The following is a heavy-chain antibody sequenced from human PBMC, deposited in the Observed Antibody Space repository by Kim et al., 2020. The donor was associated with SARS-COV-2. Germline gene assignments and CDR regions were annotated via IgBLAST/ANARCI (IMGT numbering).Heavy chain of an antibody. D-gene: IGHD2-15*01. CDR3: ARAPRGGPAVS. CDR2: IGTAGDT. V-gene: IGHV3-13*04. CDR1: GFTFSSYD. Sequence: GGSLRLSCAASGFTFSSYDMHWVRQATGKGLEWVSAIGTAGDTYYPGSVKGRFTISRENAKNSLYLQMNSLRAGDTAVYYCARAPRGGPAVSWGQGTLVTVSS. J-gene: IGHJ4*02.